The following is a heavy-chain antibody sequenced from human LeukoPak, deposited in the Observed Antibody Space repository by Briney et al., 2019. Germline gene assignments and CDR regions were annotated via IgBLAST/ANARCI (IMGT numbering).Heavy chain of an antibody. J-gene: IGHJ4*02. CDR3: AKDFTLAMATMFDY. CDR1: GFTFSSYA. D-gene: IGHD5-24*01. Sequence: SGGSLRLSGAASGFTFSSYAMSWVRQAPGKGLEWVSAISGSGDTTYYADSVKGRFTISRDNSKKTLYLQMNSLRAEDTSVYYCAKDFTLAMATMFDYWGQGTLVTVSS. V-gene: IGHV3-23*01. CDR2: ISGSGDTT.